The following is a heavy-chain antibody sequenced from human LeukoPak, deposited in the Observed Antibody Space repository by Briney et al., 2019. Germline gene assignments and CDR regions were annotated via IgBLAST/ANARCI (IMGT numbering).Heavy chain of an antibody. J-gene: IGHJ6*03. Sequence: PGGSLRLSCAASGFTFSSYGMHWVRQAPGKGLEWVAFIRYDGSNKYYADSVKGRFTISRDNSKNTLYLQMNSLRAEDTAVYYCAKADCSSTSCSYYYMDVWGKGTTVTVSS. CDR3: AKADCSSTSCSYYYMDV. CDR1: GFTFSSYG. V-gene: IGHV3-30*02. CDR2: IRYDGSNK. D-gene: IGHD2-2*01.